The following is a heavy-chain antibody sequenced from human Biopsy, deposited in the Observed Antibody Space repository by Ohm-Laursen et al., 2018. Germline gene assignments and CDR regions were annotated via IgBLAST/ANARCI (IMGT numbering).Heavy chain of an antibody. CDR3: ARDSSRRAREGGMDV. Sequence: SLRLSCAASGFPFTGFSMDWTRQAPEKGLEWISYISETSSHIYDADSVGGRFTVARDIAKNSLYLQLNSLRVEDTAVYYCARDSSRRAREGGMDVWGQGTTVTVSS. V-gene: IGHV3-21*01. CDR1: GFPFTGFS. CDR2: ISETSSHI. J-gene: IGHJ6*02. D-gene: IGHD6-6*01.